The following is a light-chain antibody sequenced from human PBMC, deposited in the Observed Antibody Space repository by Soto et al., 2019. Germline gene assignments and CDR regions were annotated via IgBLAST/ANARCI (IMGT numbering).Light chain of an antibody. Sequence: EVVMTQSPVGLSVSPGEGATLSCRASQNVNSNLAWYQQKPGQAPRLLIYGASTRATGIPAKFSGSGSGTAFSLTISSLQSEDFAVYYCQQSDTWPLTFGGGTRVEIK. CDR2: GAS. CDR3: QQSDTWPLT. CDR1: QNVNSN. V-gene: IGKV3-15*01. J-gene: IGKJ4*01.